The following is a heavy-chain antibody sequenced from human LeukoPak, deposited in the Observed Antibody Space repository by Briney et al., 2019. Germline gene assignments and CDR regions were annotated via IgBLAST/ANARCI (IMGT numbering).Heavy chain of an antibody. D-gene: IGHD3-10*01. V-gene: IGHV1-69*04. CDR1: GGTFSSYA. J-gene: IGHJ4*02. CDR3: ASLHGSGSYYSDY. CDR2: IIPILGIA. Sequence: SVKVSCKASGGTFSSYAISWVRQAPGQGLEWMGRIIPILGIANYAQKFQGRVTITADKSTSTAYMELSSLRSEDTAVYYCASLHGSGSYYSDYWGQGTLVTVSS.